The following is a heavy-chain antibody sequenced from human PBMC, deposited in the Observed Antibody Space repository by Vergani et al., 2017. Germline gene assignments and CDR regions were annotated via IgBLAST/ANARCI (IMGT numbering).Heavy chain of an antibody. J-gene: IGHJ4*02. D-gene: IGHD4-17*01. Sequence: EVQLLESGGGLVQPGGSLRLSCAASGFTLSSYAMHWVRHAPGKGLEWVSGNSWNSGSIGYADSVKGRFTISRDNAKNSLYLQMNSLRAEDTALYYCAKVGDYGDYFDYWGQGTLVTVSS. CDR2: NSWNSGSI. V-gene: IGHV3-9*01. CDR3: AKVGDYGDYFDY. CDR1: GFTLSSYA.